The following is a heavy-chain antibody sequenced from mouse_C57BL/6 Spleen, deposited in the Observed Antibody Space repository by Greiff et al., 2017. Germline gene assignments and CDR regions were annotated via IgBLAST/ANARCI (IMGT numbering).Heavy chain of an antibody. Sequence: EVQLQQSGPELVKPGASVKISCKASGYTFTDYYMNWVKQSHGKSLEWIGDINPNNGGTSYNQKFKGKATLTVDKSSSTAYMELRSLTSEDSAVYYCARGPYPYWYFDVWGTGTTVTVSS. J-gene: IGHJ1*03. CDR3: ARGPYPYWYFDV. V-gene: IGHV1-26*01. CDR2: INPNNGGT. D-gene: IGHD2-10*01. CDR1: GYTFTDYY.